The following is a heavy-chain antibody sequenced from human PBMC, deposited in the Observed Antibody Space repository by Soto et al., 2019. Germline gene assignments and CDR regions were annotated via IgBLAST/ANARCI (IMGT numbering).Heavy chain of an antibody. CDR2: ISAYNGNT. V-gene: IGHV1-18*01. J-gene: IGHJ6*02. D-gene: IGHD5-12*01. CDR3: ARDGTIVATIYYYYGMDV. Sequence: ASVKVSCKASGYTFTRSGISWVRQAPGQGPEWMGWISAYNGNTNYAQKLQGRVTMTTDTSTSTAYMELRSPRSDDTAVYYCARDGTIVATIYYYYGMDVWGQGTTVTVSS. CDR1: GYTFTRSG.